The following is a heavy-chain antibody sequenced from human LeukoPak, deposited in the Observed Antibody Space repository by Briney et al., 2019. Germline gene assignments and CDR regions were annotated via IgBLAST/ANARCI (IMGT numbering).Heavy chain of an antibody. J-gene: IGHJ4*02. V-gene: IGHV1-2*02. Sequence: EASVKVSCKASGYTFTGYYMHWVRQAPGQGLEWMGWINPNSGGTNYAQKFQGRVTMTRDTSISTAYMELSRLRSDDTAVYYCARGIVVVPAAIPGYWGQGTLVTVSS. CDR2: INPNSGGT. CDR1: GYTFTGYY. D-gene: IGHD2-2*01. CDR3: ARGIVVVPAAIPGY.